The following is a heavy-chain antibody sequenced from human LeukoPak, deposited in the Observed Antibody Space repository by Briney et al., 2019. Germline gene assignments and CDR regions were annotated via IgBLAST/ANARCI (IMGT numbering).Heavy chain of an antibody. D-gene: IGHD3-3*01. CDR2: INHSGST. CDR1: GDSISSSNCY. CDR3: ARGDFGVDFDY. V-gene: IGHV4-39*07. Sequence: SETLSLTCTVSGDSISSSNCYWGWIRQPPGEGLEWIGEINHSGSTNYNPSLKSRVTISVDTSKNQFSLKLSSVTAADTAVYYCARGDFGVDFDYWGQGTLVTVSS. J-gene: IGHJ4*02.